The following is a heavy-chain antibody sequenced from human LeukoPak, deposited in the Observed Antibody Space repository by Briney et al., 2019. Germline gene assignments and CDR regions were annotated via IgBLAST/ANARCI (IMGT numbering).Heavy chain of an antibody. D-gene: IGHD2-21*02. CDR1: GFTFSSYG. CDR3: AKERDIVVVTAFDY. J-gene: IGHJ4*02. CDR2: ISYDGSNK. Sequence: PGGSLRLSCAASGFTFSSYGMHWVRQAPGKGLEWVAVISYDGSNKYYADSVKGRFTISRDNSKNTLYLQMNSLRAEDTAVYYCAKERDIVVVTAFDYWGQGTLVTVSS. V-gene: IGHV3-30*18.